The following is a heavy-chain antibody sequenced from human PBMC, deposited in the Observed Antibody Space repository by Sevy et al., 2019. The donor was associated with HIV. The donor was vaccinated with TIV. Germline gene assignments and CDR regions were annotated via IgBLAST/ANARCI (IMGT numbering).Heavy chain of an antibody. V-gene: IGHV1-24*01. Sequence: ASVKVSCKVSGYTLTELSMHWVRQAPGKGLEWMGGFDPEDGETIYAQKFQGRVTMTGDTSTDPAYMELSSLRSEDTAVYYCALGRYGSGSYYNDFDYWGQGTLVTVSS. J-gene: IGHJ4*02. CDR1: GYTLTELS. D-gene: IGHD3-10*01. CDR3: ALGRYGSGSYYNDFDY. CDR2: FDPEDGET.